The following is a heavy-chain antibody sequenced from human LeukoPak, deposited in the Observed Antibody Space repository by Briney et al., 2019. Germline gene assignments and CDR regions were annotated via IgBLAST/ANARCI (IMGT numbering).Heavy chain of an antibody. CDR1: GFTFSNYA. J-gene: IGHJ6*03. V-gene: IGHV3-30*18. CDR2: ISYDGSNK. CDR3: AKKYYDILTGYSDQYYYYYMDV. Sequence: GGSLRLSCAASGFTFSNYAIHWVRQAPGKGLEWVAVISYDGSNKYYTDSVKGRFTISRDNSKNTLYLQMNSLRAEDTAVYYCAKKYYDILTGYSDQYYYYYMDVWGKGTTVTISS. D-gene: IGHD3-9*01.